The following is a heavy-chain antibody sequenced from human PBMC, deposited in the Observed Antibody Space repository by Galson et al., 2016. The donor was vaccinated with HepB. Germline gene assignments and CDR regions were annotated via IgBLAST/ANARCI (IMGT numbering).Heavy chain of an antibody. D-gene: IGHD4-17*01. CDR1: GFTFSSYV. V-gene: IGHV3-30-3*01. Sequence: SLRLSCAASGFTFSSYVMHWFRQAPGKGLEWVAIILYDGSNKYYADSVKGRFTISRDNSKNTLYLQMNTLRAEDTAVYYCARGVYGDHGWFDYWGQGTLVTVSS. J-gene: IGHJ4*02. CDR2: ILYDGSNK. CDR3: ARGVYGDHGWFDY.